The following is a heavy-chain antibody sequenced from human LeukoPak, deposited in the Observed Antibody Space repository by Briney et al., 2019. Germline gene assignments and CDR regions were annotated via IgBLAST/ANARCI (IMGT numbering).Heavy chain of an antibody. D-gene: IGHD6-19*01. CDR3: ARDQWQWLGHFDY. Sequence: PGGSLRLSCAASGXSFSNYWMSWVRQAPGKGLEWVANIKQDGSEKYYVDSVKGRFTISRDNAKNSLFLQMNSLRAEDTAVYYCARDQWQWLGHFDYWGQGTLVTVSS. CDR2: IKQDGSEK. J-gene: IGHJ4*02. V-gene: IGHV3-7*04. CDR1: GXSFSNYW.